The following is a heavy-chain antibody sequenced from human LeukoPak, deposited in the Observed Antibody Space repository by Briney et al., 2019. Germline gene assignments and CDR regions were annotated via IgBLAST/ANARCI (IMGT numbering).Heavy chain of an antibody. D-gene: IGHD1-1*01. J-gene: IGHJ4*02. CDR3: ARIGTSWNDRRLDY. Sequence: PGGSQRPFRAPSGLTFSINSMNSARQPPGKGRGSHSPISGSGGSTYYAGSVKGRFTISRDNSKNTLYLQMTSLRAEDTAVYYCARIGTSWNDRRLDYWGQGTLVTVSS. V-gene: IGHV3-23*01. CDR1: GLTFSINS. CDR2: ISGSGGST.